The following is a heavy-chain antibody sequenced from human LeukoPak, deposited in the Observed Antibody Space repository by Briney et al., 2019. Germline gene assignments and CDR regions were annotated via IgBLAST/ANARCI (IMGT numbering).Heavy chain of an antibody. Sequence: SETLSLTCTVSGGSISSYYWSWIRQPPGKGLEWIGYIYYSGSTNYNPSLKSRVTISVDTSKNRFSLKLSSVTAADTAVYYCARDDRIRTGISNMDVWGQGTTVTVSS. V-gene: IGHV4-59*01. CDR3: ARDDRIRTGISNMDV. D-gene: IGHD3-3*02. CDR1: GGSISSYY. J-gene: IGHJ6*02. CDR2: IYYSGST.